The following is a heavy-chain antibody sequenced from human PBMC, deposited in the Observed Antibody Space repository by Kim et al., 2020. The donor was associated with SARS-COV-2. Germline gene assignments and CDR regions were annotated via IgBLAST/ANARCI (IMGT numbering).Heavy chain of an antibody. D-gene: IGHD3-10*01. J-gene: IGHJ4*02. CDR3: ARSQYYYGSGSYYHDY. V-gene: IGHV1-69*01. Sequence: KFPGRVTITADESTSTAYMELSSLRSEDTAVYYCARSQYYYGSGSYYHDYWGQGTLVTVSS.